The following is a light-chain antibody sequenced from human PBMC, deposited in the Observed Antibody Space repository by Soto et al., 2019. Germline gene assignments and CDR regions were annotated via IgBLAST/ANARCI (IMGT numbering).Light chain of an antibody. J-gene: IGLJ3*02. CDR3: ATWDDSLNARGV. V-gene: IGLV1-44*01. Sequence: QSVLTQPPSASGTPGQRVTISCSGSRSNIGNNAVSWYQQFPGTAPKLLISNNNQRPSGVPDRFSVSKSGTSASLAISGLRSEDEADSYCATWDDSLNARGVFGGGTKVTVL. CDR1: RSNIGNNA. CDR2: NNN.